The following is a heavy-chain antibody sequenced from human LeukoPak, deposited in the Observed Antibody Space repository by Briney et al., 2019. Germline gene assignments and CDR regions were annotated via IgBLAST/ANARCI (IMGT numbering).Heavy chain of an antibody. J-gene: IGHJ4*02. CDR1: GGSITNLNYY. D-gene: IGHD4-11*01. CDR2: IYYSGST. Sequence: SETLSLTCTVSGGSITNLNYYWTWIRQPPGKGLEWIGYIYYSGSTNYNPSLKSRVTISVDTSKNQFPLKLTSVTAADTAVYYCARQLNSVTFDYWGQGTLVTVSS. V-gene: IGHV4-59*08. CDR3: ARQLNSVTFDY.